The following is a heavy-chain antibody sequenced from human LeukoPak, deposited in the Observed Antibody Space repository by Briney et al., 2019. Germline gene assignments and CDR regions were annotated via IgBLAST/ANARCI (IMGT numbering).Heavy chain of an antibody. J-gene: IGHJ2*01. CDR1: GFTFSSYG. D-gene: IGHD3-10*01. CDR2: IWYDGSNK. Sequence: PGGSLRLSCAASGFTFSSYGMHWVRQAPGKGLEWVAVIWYDGSNKYYADSVKGRFTISRDNAKNTLYLQMNSLRAEDTAVYYCARDSFEESWYFDLWGRGTLVTVSS. V-gene: IGHV3-33*01. CDR3: ARDSFEESWYFDL.